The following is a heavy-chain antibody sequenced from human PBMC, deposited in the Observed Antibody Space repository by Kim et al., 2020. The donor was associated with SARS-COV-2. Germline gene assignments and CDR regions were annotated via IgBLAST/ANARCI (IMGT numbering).Heavy chain of an antibody. Sequence: SVKVSCKASGGTFSSYAISWVRQAPGQGLEWMGGIIPIFGTANYAQKFQGRVTITADESTSTAYMELSSLRSEDTAVYYCARPGAFHSSSWYPVYYYYGMDVWGQGTTVTVSS. D-gene: IGHD6-13*01. V-gene: IGHV1-69*13. J-gene: IGHJ6*02. CDR3: ARPGAFHSSSWYPVYYYYGMDV. CDR2: IIPIFGTA. CDR1: GGTFSSYA.